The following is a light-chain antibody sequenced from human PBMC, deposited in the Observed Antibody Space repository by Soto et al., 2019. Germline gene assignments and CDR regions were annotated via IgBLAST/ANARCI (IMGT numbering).Light chain of an antibody. CDR2: GGS. V-gene: IGKV3-20*01. CDR3: QQYGRSPPFI. J-gene: IGKJ3*01. CDR1: QSISSNF. Sequence: EIFLTQSPGTLSLSRGDIATLSWRASQSISSNFLAWYQHKPGQSPRLLIYGGSTRVTGIPDRFSGSGSGTDFTLTISRLEPEDFAVYYCQQYGRSPPFIFGPGTKVDIK.